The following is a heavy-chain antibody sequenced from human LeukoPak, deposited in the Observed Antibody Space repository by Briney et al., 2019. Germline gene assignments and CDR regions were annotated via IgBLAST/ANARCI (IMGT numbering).Heavy chain of an antibody. CDR1: GFTFSSYG. CDR3: AKGSSGYIYGDY. J-gene: IGHJ4*02. D-gene: IGHD5-18*01. V-gene: IGHV3-33*06. CDR2: IWYDGSNK. Sequence: PGRSLRLSCAASGFTFSSYGMHWVRQAPGKGLEWVAVIWYDGSNKYYADSLKGRFTISRDNSKNTLYLQMNSLRAEDTAIYYCAKGSSGYIYGDYWGQGTLVTVSS.